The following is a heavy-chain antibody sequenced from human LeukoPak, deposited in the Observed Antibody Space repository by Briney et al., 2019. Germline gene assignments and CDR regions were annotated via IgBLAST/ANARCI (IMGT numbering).Heavy chain of an antibody. D-gene: IGHD6-13*01. CDR2: INHSGST. J-gene: IGHJ3*01. Sequence: SETLSLTCAVYGGSFSGYYWSWIRQPPGKGLEWIGEINHSGSTNYNPSLKSRVTISVDTSKNQFSLKLSSVTAADTAVYYCAVYSSSWYPLWGQGTMVTVSS. CDR1: GGSFSGYY. CDR3: AVYSSSWYPL. V-gene: IGHV4-34*01.